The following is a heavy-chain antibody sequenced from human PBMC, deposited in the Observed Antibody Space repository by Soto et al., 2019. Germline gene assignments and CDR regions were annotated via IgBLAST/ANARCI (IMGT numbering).Heavy chain of an antibody. Sequence: QVHLVPSGADVKKPGASVTVSCKASGHTFTRNGIRWVRQPPGPTLEWMGCISAYKGNTNYSQKFQGRVTMTTDTAESTAYMELRSLTCEDTAVDSCARDERACSGGRCWSAECVDYWGQGTLVTVSS. J-gene: IGHJ4*02. CDR1: GHTFTRNG. CDR2: ISAYKGNT. D-gene: IGHD2-15*01. CDR3: ARDERACSGGRCWSAECVDY. V-gene: IGHV1-18*01.